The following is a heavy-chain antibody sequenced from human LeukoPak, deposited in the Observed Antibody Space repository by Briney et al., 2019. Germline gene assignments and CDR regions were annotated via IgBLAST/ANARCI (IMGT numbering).Heavy chain of an antibody. D-gene: IGHD3-22*01. V-gene: IGHV3-23*01. J-gene: IGHJ4*02. CDR2: ISGGSGST. CDR3: AKHRFESGGYHSTD. CDR1: GFTFSSYA. Sequence: GGSLRLSCAASGFTFSSYAMSWVRQAPGKGLAWVSTISGGSGSTYCADSVKGRFTISRDNSKSTLYLQMNSLRDEDTAVYYCAKHRFESGGYHSTDWGQGTLVTVSS.